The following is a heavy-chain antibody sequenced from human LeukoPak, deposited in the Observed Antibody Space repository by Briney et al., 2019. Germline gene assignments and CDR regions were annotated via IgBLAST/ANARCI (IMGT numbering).Heavy chain of an antibody. V-gene: IGHV3-48*01. CDR3: TRDAASGTNWFDP. CDR1: GFTFSSYS. CDR2: ISSSGTSI. J-gene: IGHJ5*02. Sequence: GGSLRLSCAASGFTFSSYSINWVRQAPGKGLEWVSYISSSGTSIYYADSVKGRFTVSRDNARYSLHLQINSLRGEDAAVYYCTRDAASGTNWFDPWGQGTLVTVSS. D-gene: IGHD3-3*01.